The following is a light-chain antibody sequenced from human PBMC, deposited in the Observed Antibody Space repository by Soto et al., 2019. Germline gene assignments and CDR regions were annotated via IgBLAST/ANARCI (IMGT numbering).Light chain of an antibody. CDR1: QSVYSN. J-gene: IGKJ5*01. CDR2: GAS. CDR3: QQYNNWPIT. V-gene: IGKV3-15*01. Sequence: EVVMTQSPATLSVSPGERATLSCRASQSVYSNLAWYPEKPGQAPRLLIYGASTRATGIAARFSGSGSGTEFTLTISSLQSEDFAVYYCQQYNNWPITFGQGTRLEIK.